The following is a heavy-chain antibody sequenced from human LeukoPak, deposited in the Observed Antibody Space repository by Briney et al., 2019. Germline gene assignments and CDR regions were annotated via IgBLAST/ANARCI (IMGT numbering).Heavy chain of an antibody. Sequence: GGSLRLSCAASGFTFISYAMSWVRQAPGKGLEWVSGISGGGGSTYYADSVKGRFTISRDNSQNTLYLQMNSLRADDAAVYYCAKQGDRTSCYDSSNWFDSWGQGTLVTVPS. CDR3: AKQGDRTSCYDSSNWFDS. CDR2: ISGGGGST. J-gene: IGHJ5*01. D-gene: IGHD2-2*01. V-gene: IGHV3-23*01. CDR1: GFTFISYA.